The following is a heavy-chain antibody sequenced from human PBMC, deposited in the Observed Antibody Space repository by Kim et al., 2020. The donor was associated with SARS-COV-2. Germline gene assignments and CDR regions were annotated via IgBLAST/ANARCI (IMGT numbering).Heavy chain of an antibody. Sequence: GGSLRLSCAASGFTFSNYAMSWARQAPGKGLEWVSSIRDNGVITYYADSVKGRFIVSRDNSKNTVYLQVNSVRADDTAVYYCARRGELWGGLITYYFDNWGQGTLVTVSS. CDR2: IRDNGVIT. V-gene: IGHV3-23*01. CDR3: ARRGELWGGLITYYFDN. J-gene: IGHJ4*02. CDR1: GFTFSNYA. D-gene: IGHD1-7*01.